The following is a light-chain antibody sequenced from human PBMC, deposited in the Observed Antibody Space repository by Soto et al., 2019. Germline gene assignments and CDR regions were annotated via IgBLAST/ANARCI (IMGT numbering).Light chain of an antibody. Sequence: DIVLTQSPGTLSLSPGEGATLSCRASQSVSSSHSAWYQQKPGQAPSLVIYGASSRPTGIPDRFSGSGSGTDFTLTISRQEPEDFAVYYCQQYGGSPLYTFGQGTTLEIK. CDR3: QQYGGSPLYT. V-gene: IGKV3-20*01. CDR2: GAS. CDR1: QSVSSSH. J-gene: IGKJ2*01.